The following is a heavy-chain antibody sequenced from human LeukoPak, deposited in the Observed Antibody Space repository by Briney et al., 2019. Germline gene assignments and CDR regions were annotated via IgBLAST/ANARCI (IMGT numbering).Heavy chain of an antibody. CDR3: ARGGSPPEALGDTFDI. CDR2: INNDGSIT. Sequence: PGGSLRLSCAASGFTSSSYWMHWVRQAPGKGLMWVSYINNDGSITKYADSVKGLFFISRDNAKNTLYLQMNSLRAEDTAVYYCARGGSPPEALGDTFDIWGQGTMVTVSS. CDR1: GFTSSSYW. D-gene: IGHD1-26*01. V-gene: IGHV3-74*03. J-gene: IGHJ3*02.